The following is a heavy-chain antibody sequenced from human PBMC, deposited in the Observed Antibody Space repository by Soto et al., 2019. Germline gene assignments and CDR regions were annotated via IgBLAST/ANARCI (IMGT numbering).Heavy chain of an antibody. CDR1: GFTFNNYA. J-gene: IGHJ4*02. D-gene: IGHD2-2*01. Sequence: QVQLVESGGGVVQPGGSLRLSCAASGFTFNNYAVHWVRQAPGKGLEWVAIISYDGSNKYYADSVKGRFTISRDNSKNTLYLQMNSLRAEDTAGYYCASQLLTIGSFDYWGQGTLVTVSS. V-gene: IGHV3-30-3*01. CDR3: ASQLLTIGSFDY. CDR2: ISYDGSNK.